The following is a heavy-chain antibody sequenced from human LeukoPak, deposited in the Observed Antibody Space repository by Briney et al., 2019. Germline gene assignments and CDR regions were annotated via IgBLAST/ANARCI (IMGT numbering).Heavy chain of an antibody. Sequence: SETLSLTCTVSGGSISSSSYYWGWIRQPPGKGLEWIGSIYYSGSTYYNPSLKSRVTISVDTSKNQFSLKLSSVTAADTAVYYCARGYSSGWYEGYYYYYMDVWGKGTTVTVSS. V-gene: IGHV4-39*07. CDR1: GGSISSSSYY. CDR3: ARGYSSGWYEGYYYYYMDV. J-gene: IGHJ6*03. D-gene: IGHD6-19*01. CDR2: IYYSGST.